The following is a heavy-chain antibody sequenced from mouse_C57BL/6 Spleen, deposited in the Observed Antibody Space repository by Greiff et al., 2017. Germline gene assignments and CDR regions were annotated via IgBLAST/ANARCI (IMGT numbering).Heavy chain of an antibody. V-gene: IGHV1-26*01. D-gene: IGHD1-1*01. CDR1: GYTFTDYY. CDR2: INPNNGGT. J-gene: IGHJ3*01. CDR3: ATSPYYGSSYPFFAY. Sequence: EVQLQQSGPELVKPGASVKISCKASGYTFTDYYMNWVQQSHGKSLEWIGDINPNNGGTSYNQKFKGKATLTVDKSSSTAYMELRSLTSEDSAVYYCATSPYYGSSYPFFAYWGQGTLVTVSA.